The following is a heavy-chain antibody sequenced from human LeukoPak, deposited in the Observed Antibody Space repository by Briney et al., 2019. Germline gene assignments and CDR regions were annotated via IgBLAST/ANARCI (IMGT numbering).Heavy chain of an antibody. D-gene: IGHD4-17*01. CDR1: GGPISSGDYY. CDR3: ARVPHDYGDYLGVILWFDP. J-gene: IGHJ5*02. V-gene: IGHV4-30-4*01. CDR2: IYYSGST. Sequence: SETLSLTCTVSGGPISSGDYYWSWIRQPPGKGLEWIGYIYYSGSTYYNPSLKSRVTISVDTSKNQFSLKLSSVTAADTAVYYCARVPHDYGDYLGVILWFDPWGQGTLVTVSS.